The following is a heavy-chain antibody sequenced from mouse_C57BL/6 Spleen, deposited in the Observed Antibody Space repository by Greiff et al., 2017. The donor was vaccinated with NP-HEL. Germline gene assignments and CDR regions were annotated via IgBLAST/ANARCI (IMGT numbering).Heavy chain of an antibody. CDR2: IYPGDGDT. D-gene: IGHD2-5*01. Sequence: VQLQQSGPELVKPGASVKISCKASGYAFSSSWMNWVKQRPGKGLEWIGRIYPGDGDTNYNGKFKGKATLTADKSSSTAYMQLSSLTSEDSAVYFCAKSNSNYYPWFAYWGQGTLVTVSA. V-gene: IGHV1-82*01. CDR1: GYAFSSSW. J-gene: IGHJ3*01. CDR3: AKSNSNYYPWFAY.